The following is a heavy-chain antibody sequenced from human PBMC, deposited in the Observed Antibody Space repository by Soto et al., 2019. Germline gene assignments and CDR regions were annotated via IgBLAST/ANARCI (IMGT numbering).Heavy chain of an antibody. CDR1: GGSFSGYY. Sequence: PSETRSLTCPVYGGSFSGYYWSWIRQPPGKGLEWIGEINHSGSTNYNPSLKSRVTISVDTSKSQFSLKLSSVTAAETAVYYCARGATAMPQPQGNWFDPWGQGTLVTVSS. J-gene: IGHJ5*02. CDR2: INHSGST. D-gene: IGHD5-18*01. V-gene: IGHV4-34*01. CDR3: ARGATAMPQPQGNWFDP.